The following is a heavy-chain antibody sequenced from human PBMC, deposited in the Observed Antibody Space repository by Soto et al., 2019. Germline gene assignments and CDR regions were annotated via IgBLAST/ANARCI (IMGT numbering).Heavy chain of an antibody. D-gene: IGHD3-3*01. CDR1: GYTFTSNG. V-gene: IGHV1-18*01. CDR2: ISAYNGNT. J-gene: IGHJ3*02. CDR3: ARADYYDFWSGLSTGDAFDI. Sequence: GASVKVSCTASGYTFTSNGISWVRQAPRQGLEWMGWISAYNGNTNYAQKLQGRVTMTTDTSTSTAYMELRSLRSDDTAVYYCARADYYDFWSGLSTGDAFDIWGQGTMVTVSS.